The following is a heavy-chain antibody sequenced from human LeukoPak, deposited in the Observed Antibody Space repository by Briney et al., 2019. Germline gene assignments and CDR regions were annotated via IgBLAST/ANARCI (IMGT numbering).Heavy chain of an antibody. CDR1: GYSISSGYY. CDR2: IYHSGST. V-gene: IGHV4-38-2*02. J-gene: IGHJ6*03. D-gene: IGHD3-3*01. CDR3: ARDPPRSGITIFGSYYMDV. Sequence: SETLSLTCAVSGYSISSGYYWGWIRQPPGKGLEWIGSIYHSGSTYYNPSLESRVTISVDTSKHQFSLKLSSVTAADTAVYYCARDPPRSGITIFGSYYMDVWGKGTTVTVSS.